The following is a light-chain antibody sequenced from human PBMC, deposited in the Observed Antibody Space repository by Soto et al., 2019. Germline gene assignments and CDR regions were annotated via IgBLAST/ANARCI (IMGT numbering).Light chain of an antibody. V-gene: IGKV1-33*01. CDR2: DAS. CDR3: QRYDNLPHT. Sequence: DIQMTQSPSSLSASVGDRVTITCQASQDTSNYLNWDQQKPRKPPKLLIYDASNLETGVPSSFSGIGSGTDFTFTISSLQPEDIATYYCQRYDNLPHTFGQGTKLEIK. CDR1: QDTSNY. J-gene: IGKJ2*01.